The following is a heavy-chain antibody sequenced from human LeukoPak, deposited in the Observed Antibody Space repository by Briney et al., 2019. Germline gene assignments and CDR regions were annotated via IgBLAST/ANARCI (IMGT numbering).Heavy chain of an antibody. CDR1: GFTFSASY. J-gene: IGHJ6*03. V-gene: IGHV3-11*06. D-gene: IGHD6-19*01. CDR2: ISGDSGDT. Sequence: PGGSLRLSCAASGFTFSASYMTWVRQAPGKGLEWLSYISGDSGDTNYADSVKGRFTISRDNAKNSLSLLMNNLRAEDTAVYYCARTVAGPYFFYYYMDVWGTGTTVTVSS. CDR3: ARTVAGPYFFYYYMDV.